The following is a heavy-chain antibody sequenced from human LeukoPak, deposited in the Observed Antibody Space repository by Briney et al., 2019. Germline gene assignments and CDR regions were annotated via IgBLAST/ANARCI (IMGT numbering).Heavy chain of an antibody. CDR1: GYSISSGYY. CDR3: ARGYCSGGSCYSYYYYNYMDV. Sequence: SETLSLTCTVCGYSISSGYYWGWIRQPPGKGLEWIGSIHYSGSTNYNPSLKSRVTISVDTSKNQFSLKLSSVTAADTAVYYCARGYCSGGSCYSYYYYNYMDVWGKGTTVTVSS. D-gene: IGHD2-15*01. CDR2: IHYSGST. J-gene: IGHJ6*03. V-gene: IGHV4-38-2*02.